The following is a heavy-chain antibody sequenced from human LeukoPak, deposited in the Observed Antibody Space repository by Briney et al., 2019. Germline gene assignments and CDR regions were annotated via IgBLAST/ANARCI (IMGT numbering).Heavy chain of an antibody. D-gene: IGHD6-13*01. V-gene: IGHV3-7*03. CDR3: ARGPYSRDNFDY. Sequence: GGSLRLSCAASGFILSDYWMSWVRQAPGKGLEWVADIKQDGSEEYYVDSVKGRFTISRDNAKNSLFLQMNSLRAEDTAVHYCARGPYSRDNFDYWGQGTLVTVSS. CDR1: GFILSDYW. CDR2: IKQDGSEE. J-gene: IGHJ4*02.